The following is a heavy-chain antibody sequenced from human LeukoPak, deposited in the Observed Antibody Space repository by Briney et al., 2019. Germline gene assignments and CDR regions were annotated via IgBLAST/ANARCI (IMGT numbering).Heavy chain of an antibody. D-gene: IGHD6-19*01. CDR2: MNPNSGNT. CDR3: ASHLRYSSGWYGGWFDP. V-gene: IGHV1-8*01. Sequence: GASVKVSCKASGYTFTSYDINWVRQATGQGLEWMGWMNPNSGNTGYAQKFQGRVTMTRNTSISTAYMELRSLRSDDTAVYYCASHLRYSSGWYGGWFDPWGQGTLVTVSS. CDR1: GYTFTSYD. J-gene: IGHJ5*02.